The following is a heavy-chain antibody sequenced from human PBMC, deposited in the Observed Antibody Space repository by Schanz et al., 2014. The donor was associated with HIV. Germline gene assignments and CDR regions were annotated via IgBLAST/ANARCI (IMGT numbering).Heavy chain of an antibody. V-gene: IGHV1-8*01. CDR2: MNPNSGNT. CDR3: AREVDIVVVPAAIVGWFDP. J-gene: IGHJ5*02. D-gene: IGHD2-2*03. CDR1: GYTFTSYG. Sequence: QVHLVQSGAEVKKPGASVKVSCKASGYTFTSYGINWVRQATGQGLEWMGWMNPNSGNTGYAQKFQGRVTMTRNTSISTAYMELSSLRSEDTAVYYCAREVDIVVVPAAIVGWFDPWGQGTLVTVSS.